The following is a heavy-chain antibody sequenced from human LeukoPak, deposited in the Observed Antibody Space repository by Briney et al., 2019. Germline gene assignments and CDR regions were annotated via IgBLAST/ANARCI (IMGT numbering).Heavy chain of an antibody. V-gene: IGHV1-2*02. CDR1: GYTFTGYY. Sequence: ASVKVSCKASGYTFTGYYMHWVRQAPGQGLEWMGWINPNSGGTNYAQKFQGRVTMTEDTSTDTAYMELSSLRSEDTAVYYCATPQWYSSSWYRGPGVWFDPWGQGTLVTVSS. CDR3: ATPQWYSSSWYRGPGVWFDP. CDR2: INPNSGGT. J-gene: IGHJ5*02. D-gene: IGHD6-13*01.